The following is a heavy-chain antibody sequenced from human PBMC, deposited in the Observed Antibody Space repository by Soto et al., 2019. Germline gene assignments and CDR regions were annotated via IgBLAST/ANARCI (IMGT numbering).Heavy chain of an antibody. D-gene: IGHD2-15*01. J-gene: IGHJ3*02. Sequence: GSLRLSCADSGXPFSDYYMTWIRQAPGKGLEWVSYISSSGTGIYYADYMKGRFTISRDKAKKSLYMQMSSLRAEDTAVYYCARAYSDAFDIWGQGTMGTVSS. CDR1: GXPFSDYY. CDR2: ISSSGTGI. V-gene: IGHV3-11*01. CDR3: ARAYSDAFDI.